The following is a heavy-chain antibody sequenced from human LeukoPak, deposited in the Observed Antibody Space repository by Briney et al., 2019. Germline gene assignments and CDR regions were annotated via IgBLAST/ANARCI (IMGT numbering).Heavy chain of an antibody. J-gene: IGHJ3*02. CDR2: MNPNSGNT. CDR1: GYTFTSYD. Sequence: GASVKVSCKASGYTFTSYDINWVRQATGQGLEWMGWMNPNSGNTGYAQKFQGRVTITRNTSISTAYMELSSLRSDDTAVYYCARGLHYYDSSGYHVPYFDIWGQGTMVTVSS. CDR3: ARGLHYYDSSGYHVPYFDI. D-gene: IGHD3-22*01. V-gene: IGHV1-8*03.